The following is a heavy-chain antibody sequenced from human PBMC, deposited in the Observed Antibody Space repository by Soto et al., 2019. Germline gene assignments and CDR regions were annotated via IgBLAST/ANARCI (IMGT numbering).Heavy chain of an antibody. D-gene: IGHD2-15*01. V-gene: IGHV1-24*01. CDR3: ATDICSGGSCYPYYFDY. CDR1: GYILTKLS. Sequence: ALVKFSCNVSGYILTKLSMHWVRQAPGKGLEWMGGFDPEDGETIYAQKFQGRVTMTEDTSTDTAYMELSSLRSEDTAVYYCATDICSGGSCYPYYFDYWGRGTLVTVSS. J-gene: IGHJ4*02. CDR2: FDPEDGET.